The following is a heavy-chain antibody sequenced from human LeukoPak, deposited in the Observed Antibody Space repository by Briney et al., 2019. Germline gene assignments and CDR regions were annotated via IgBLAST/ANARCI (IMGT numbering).Heavy chain of an antibody. CDR2: IYGGGDT. Sequence: GGPLRLSCAASGFTDSNYYTSWVRDAPGKAVEGVSVIYGGGDTSYADSVKGRFTISRDNSKNTLYLQMNSLRGEDTSVYYCARARPWPEHDFDIWGQGTVVTVSS. J-gene: IGHJ3*02. V-gene: IGHV3-53*01. CDR3: ARARPWPEHDFDI. D-gene: IGHD5-24*01. CDR1: GFTDSNYY.